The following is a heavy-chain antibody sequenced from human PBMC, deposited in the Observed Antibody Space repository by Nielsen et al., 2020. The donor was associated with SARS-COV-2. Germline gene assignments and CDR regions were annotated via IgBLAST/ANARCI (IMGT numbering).Heavy chain of an antibody. D-gene: IGHD6-13*01. CDR3: ARDRAAADIYYYYGMDV. CDR1: GGSISSGGYY. CDR2: IYYSVST. Sequence: SDTLSPTCTVPGGSISSGGYYWSSIRPHPGKGLEWIGYIYYSVSTYYNPSLKSPVTISVDTSKNQFSLKLSSVTAADTAVYYCARDRAAADIYYYYGMDVWGQGTTVTVSS. J-gene: IGHJ6*02. V-gene: IGHV4-31*01.